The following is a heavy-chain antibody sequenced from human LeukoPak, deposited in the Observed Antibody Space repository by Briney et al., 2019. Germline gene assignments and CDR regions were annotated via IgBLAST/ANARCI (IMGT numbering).Heavy chain of an antibody. V-gene: IGHV4-38-2*02. CDR3: ARVGYCSSTSCGFVRNYYYYYMDV. J-gene: IGHJ6*03. CDR2: IYHSGST. Sequence: SETLSLTCTVSGYSITSGYYWGWIRQPPGKGLEWIGNIYHSGSTNYNPSLKSRLTISVDTSKNQFSLKLTSVTAADTAVYYCARVGYCSSTSCGFVRNYYYYYMDVWGKGTTVTISS. CDR1: GYSITSGYY. D-gene: IGHD2-2*01.